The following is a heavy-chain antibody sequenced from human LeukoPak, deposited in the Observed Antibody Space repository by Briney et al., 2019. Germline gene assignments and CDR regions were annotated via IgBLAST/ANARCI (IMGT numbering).Heavy chain of an antibody. CDR1: GYTFTTFG. CDR3: ARSRVVVTADAFDI. D-gene: IGHD2-21*02. V-gene: IGHV1-18*01. CDR2: ISAYNGNT. Sequence: ASVKVSCKASGYTFTTFGISWVRQAPGQGLEWMGWISAYNGNTKYAQKLQGRVTMTTDTSTSTAYMELGSLRSDDTAVYYCARSRVVVTADAFDIWGQGTMVTVSS. J-gene: IGHJ3*02.